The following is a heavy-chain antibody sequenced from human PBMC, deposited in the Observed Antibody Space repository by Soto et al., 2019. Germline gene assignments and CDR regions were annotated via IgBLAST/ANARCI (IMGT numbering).Heavy chain of an antibody. CDR2: ISYDGNVA. Sequence: QVQLVESGGGVVQPGRSLRLSCAASGFTFSSYGMHWVRQAPGKGLEWVTVISYDGNVAYYADSVKGRFTISRDNSKNTLYLQMNSLRTDDTAMYYCAKEGPITNWYFDYWGQGTLVTVSS. J-gene: IGHJ4*02. V-gene: IGHV3-30*18. D-gene: IGHD1-1*01. CDR3: AKEGPITNWYFDY. CDR1: GFTFSSYG.